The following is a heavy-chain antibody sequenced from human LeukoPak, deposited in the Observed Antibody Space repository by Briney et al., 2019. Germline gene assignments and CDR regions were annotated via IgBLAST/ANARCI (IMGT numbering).Heavy chain of an antibody. Sequence: PGKGLEWMGGFDPEDGETIYAQKFQGRVTITADESTSTAYMELSSLRSEDTAVYYCASQLSWGQGTLVTVSS. J-gene: IGHJ4*02. CDR3: ASQLS. CDR2: FDPEDGET. D-gene: IGHD2-2*01. V-gene: IGHV1-24*01.